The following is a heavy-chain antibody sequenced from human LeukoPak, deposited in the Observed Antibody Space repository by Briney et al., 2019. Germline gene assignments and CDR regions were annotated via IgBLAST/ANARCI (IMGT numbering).Heavy chain of an antibody. CDR2: ISYDGSNK. CDR3: AKDLLAYCGGDCFSPFDY. J-gene: IGHJ4*02. D-gene: IGHD2-21*02. Sequence: GGSLRLSCAASGFTFSSYGMHWVRQAPGKGLEWVAVISYDGSNKYYADSVKGRFTISRDNSKNTLYLQMNSLRAEGTAVYYCAKDLLAYCGGDCFSPFDYWGQGTLVTVSS. CDR1: GFTFSSYG. V-gene: IGHV3-30*18.